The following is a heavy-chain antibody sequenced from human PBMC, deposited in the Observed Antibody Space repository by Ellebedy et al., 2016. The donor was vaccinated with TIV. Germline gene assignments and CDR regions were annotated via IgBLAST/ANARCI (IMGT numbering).Heavy chain of an antibody. D-gene: IGHD5-18*01. CDR1: GFTFSGYW. CDR2: INSDGSST. Sequence: GESLKISXAASGFTFSGYWMHWVRQAPGKGLVWVSRINSDGSSTSYADSVKGRFTISRDNAKNTLYLQMNSLGAEDTAVYYCARRGYSYGYFYYGMDVWGQGTTVTVSS. CDR3: ARRGYSYGYFYYGMDV. V-gene: IGHV3-74*01. J-gene: IGHJ6*02.